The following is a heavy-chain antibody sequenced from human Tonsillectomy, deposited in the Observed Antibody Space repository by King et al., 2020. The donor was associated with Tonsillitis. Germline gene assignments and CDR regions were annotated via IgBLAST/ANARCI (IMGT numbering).Heavy chain of an antibody. CDR2: INPSSGAT. D-gene: IGHD3-16*02. CDR3: ARIYRGSLGGGWFDP. Sequence: QVQLVESGAEVKKPGASMKVSCKASGYTFIDYYMHWVRQAPGQGLEWMGWINPSSGATDLAQKFQGRVTMTRDTSINTANMELSRLRSDDTAVYYCARIYRGSLGGGWFDPWGQGTLVTVSS. CDR1: GYTFIDYY. J-gene: IGHJ5*02. V-gene: IGHV1-2*02.